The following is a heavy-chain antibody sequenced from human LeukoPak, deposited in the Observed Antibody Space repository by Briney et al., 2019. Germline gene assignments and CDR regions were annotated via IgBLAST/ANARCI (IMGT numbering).Heavy chain of an antibody. D-gene: IGHD2-2*01. CDR2: INPNSGGT. Sequence: ASVKVSCKASGYTFTGYYMHWVRQAPGQGLEWMGWINPNSGGTNYAQKFQGRVTMTRDTSISTAYMELSRLRSDDTAVYYCAREAEDLPGAITFLYWGQGTLVTVSS. V-gene: IGHV1-2*02. J-gene: IGHJ4*02. CDR3: AREAEDLPGAITFLY. CDR1: GYTFTGYY.